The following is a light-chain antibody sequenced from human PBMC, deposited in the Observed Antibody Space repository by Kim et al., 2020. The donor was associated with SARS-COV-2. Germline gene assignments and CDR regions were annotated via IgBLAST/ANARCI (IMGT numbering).Light chain of an antibody. V-gene: IGKV3-20*01. Sequence: SAGERATLSCRASETITPTFLGWYQHKPGQAPRLLIYAASTRAPGIPGRFSGSGSGTDFTLTITRLEPEDSALYYCQQYVRSTRNFGQGTKVDIK. CDR3: QQYVRSTRN. J-gene: IGKJ2*01. CDR1: ETITPTF. CDR2: AAS.